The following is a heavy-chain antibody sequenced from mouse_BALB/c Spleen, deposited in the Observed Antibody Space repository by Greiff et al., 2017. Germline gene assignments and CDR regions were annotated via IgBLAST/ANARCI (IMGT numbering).Heavy chain of an antibody. CDR1: GYSITSDYA. D-gene: IGHD6-1*01. Sequence: VQLQQSGPGLVKPSQSLSLTCTVTGYSITSDYAWNWIRQFPGNKLEWMGYISYSGSTSYNPSLKSRISITRDTSKNQFFLQLNSVTTEDTATYYCARYASHGAMDYWGQGTSVTVSS. J-gene: IGHJ4*01. CDR3: ARYASHGAMDY. V-gene: IGHV3-2*02. CDR2: ISYSGST.